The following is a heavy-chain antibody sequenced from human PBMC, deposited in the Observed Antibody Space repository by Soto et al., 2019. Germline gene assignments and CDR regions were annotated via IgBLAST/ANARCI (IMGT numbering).Heavy chain of an antibody. CDR2: INHSGIT. V-gene: IGHV4-34*01. J-gene: IGHJ4*02. Sequence: PSETLSLTCTVSGGSFSGYFWTWIRQPPGKGLEWLAEINHSGITNYNPSVESRVSMSVDTSKNQFSLRLYSVTAADTAVYYCVRGPYNDNSRYFDYWGQGTLVTVSS. D-gene: IGHD1-1*01. CDR1: GGSFSGYF. CDR3: VRGPYNDNSRYFDY.